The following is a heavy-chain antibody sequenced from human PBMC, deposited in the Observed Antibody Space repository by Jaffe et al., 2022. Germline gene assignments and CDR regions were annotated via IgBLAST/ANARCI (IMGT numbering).Heavy chain of an antibody. Sequence: EVQLLESGGGLVQPGGSLRLSCAASGFTFSNYVMTWVRQAPGKGLEWVSDINGSGGNPHYADSVKGRFTISRDNSKNTLYLQMNSLRAEDTAKYYCAKTYGGGTYFFDHWGQGTLLTVSS. CDR2: INGSGGNP. CDR1: GFTFSNYV. CDR3: AKTYGGGTYFFDH. D-gene: IGHD1-26*01. V-gene: IGHV3-23*01. J-gene: IGHJ4*02.